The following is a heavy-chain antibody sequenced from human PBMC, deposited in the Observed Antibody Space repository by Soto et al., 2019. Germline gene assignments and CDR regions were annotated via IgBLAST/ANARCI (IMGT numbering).Heavy chain of an antibody. CDR2: ISGSGGST. D-gene: IGHD6-19*01. J-gene: IGHJ4*02. CDR3: AKDRLSSGWYY. CDR1: GFTFSSYA. Sequence: GGSLRLSCAASGFTFSSYAMSWVRQAPGKGLEWVSAISGSGGSTYYADSGKGRFTISRDNSKNTLYLQMNSLRAEDTAVYYCAKDRLSSGWYYWGQGTLVTVSS. V-gene: IGHV3-23*01.